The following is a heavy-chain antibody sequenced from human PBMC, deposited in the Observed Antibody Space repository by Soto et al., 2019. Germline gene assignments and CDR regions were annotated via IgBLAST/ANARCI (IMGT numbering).Heavy chain of an antibody. CDR3: ARVIEWDSSSPPNWFDP. J-gene: IGHJ5*02. Sequence: QVQLVQSGAEVKKPGASVKVSCKASGYTFTSYGISWVRQAPGQGLEWMGWISAYNGNTNYAQKLQGRVTMTTDTYTSTAYMELRRLRSDDTAVYYCARVIEWDSSSPPNWFDPWGQGTLVTVSS. V-gene: IGHV1-18*04. CDR2: ISAYNGNT. D-gene: IGHD6-13*01. CDR1: GYTFTSYG.